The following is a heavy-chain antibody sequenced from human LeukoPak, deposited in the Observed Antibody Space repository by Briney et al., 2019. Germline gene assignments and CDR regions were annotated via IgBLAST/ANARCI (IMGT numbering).Heavy chain of an antibody. CDR3: AKLGQVKSVVAAREIYFDY. D-gene: IGHD2-15*01. CDR2: ISYDGSNK. Sequence: GRSLRLSCAASGLTFSSYAMHWVRQAPGKGLEWVAVISYDGSNKSYTDSVKGRVTISRDNSKNTLYLQMNSLRAEDTAVYYCAKLGQVKSVVAAREIYFDYWGQGTLVTVSS. CDR1: GLTFSSYA. V-gene: IGHV3-30-3*02. J-gene: IGHJ4*02.